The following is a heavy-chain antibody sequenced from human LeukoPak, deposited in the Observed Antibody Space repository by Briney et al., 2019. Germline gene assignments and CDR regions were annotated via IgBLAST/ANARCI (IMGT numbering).Heavy chain of an antibody. V-gene: IGHV3-21*01. Sequence: GGSLRLSCAASGFTFSSYSLKWVRQAPGKGLEWVSSINSSSSYIYYADSVKGRFTISRDNAKNSLFLQMNSLRAEDTAVYFCARATWDPNYYYYMDVWGKGTTVTISS. CDR1: GFTFSSYS. J-gene: IGHJ6*03. D-gene: IGHD1-26*01. CDR3: ARATWDPNYYYYMDV. CDR2: INSSSSYI.